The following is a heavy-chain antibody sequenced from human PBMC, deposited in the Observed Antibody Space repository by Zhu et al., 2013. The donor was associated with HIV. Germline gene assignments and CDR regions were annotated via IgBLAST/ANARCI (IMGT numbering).Heavy chain of an antibody. D-gene: IGHD2-15*01. Sequence: QVQLVRSGAEVKKPGASVKVSCKASGYTFTSYYMHWVRQAPGQGLEWMGIINPSGGSTSYAQKFQGRVTMTRDTSTSTVYMELSSLRSEDTAVYYCARDEAGYCSGGSCYHFDYVGQGTLVAVS. J-gene: IGHJ4*02. CDR1: GYTFTSYY. V-gene: IGHV1-46*01. CDR3: ARDEAGYCSGGSCYHFDY. CDR2: INPSGGST.